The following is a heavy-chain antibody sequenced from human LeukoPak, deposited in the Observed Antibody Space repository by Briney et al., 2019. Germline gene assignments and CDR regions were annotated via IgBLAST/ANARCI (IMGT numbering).Heavy chain of an antibody. D-gene: IGHD3-10*01. J-gene: IGHJ4*02. CDR1: GGSISSSSYY. Sequence: ASETLSLTCTVSGGSISSSSYYWGWIRQPPGKGLEWIGSIYYSGSTYYNPSLKSRVTISVDTSKYQFSLKLSSVTAADTAVYYCARLVRDGDYFDYWGQGTLVTVSS. CDR3: ARLVRDGDYFDY. V-gene: IGHV4-39*01. CDR2: IYYSGST.